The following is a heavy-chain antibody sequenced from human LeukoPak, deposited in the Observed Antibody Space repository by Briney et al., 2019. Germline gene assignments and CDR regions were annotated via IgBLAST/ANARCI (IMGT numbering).Heavy chain of an antibody. D-gene: IGHD6-19*01. J-gene: IGHJ1*01. Sequence: PSETLSLTCTVSGGSISSYYWSCIRQPPGKGLEWIGYIYYSGSTNYNPSLKSRVTISVDTSKNQFSLKLSSVTAADTAVYYCARVSGIAVAGPGEYFQHWGQGTLVTVSS. CDR3: ARVSGIAVAGPGEYFQH. CDR1: GGSISSYY. CDR2: IYYSGST. V-gene: IGHV4-59*01.